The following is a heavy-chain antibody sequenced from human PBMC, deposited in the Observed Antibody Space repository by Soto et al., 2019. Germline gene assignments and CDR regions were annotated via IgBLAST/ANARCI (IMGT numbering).Heavy chain of an antibody. CDR3: ARHGYDSRIHYLYYFDN. Sequence: TGTLSLTCTVSDGSISSYYWSWIRQPPGKGLEWIGYIYYSGSTNYNPSLKSRVTISVDTSKNQFSLKLSSVTAADTAVYYCARHGYDSRIHYLYYFDNWGQGTLVTVSS. CDR1: DGSISSYY. CDR2: IYYSGST. V-gene: IGHV4-59*01. D-gene: IGHD3-22*01. J-gene: IGHJ4*02.